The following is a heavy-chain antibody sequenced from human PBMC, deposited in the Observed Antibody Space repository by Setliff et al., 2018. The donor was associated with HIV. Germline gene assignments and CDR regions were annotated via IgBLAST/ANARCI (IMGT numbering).Heavy chain of an antibody. CDR3: ARESPSSSWFYFDF. CDR1: GGSFSDNY. Sequence: PSETLSLTCAVYGGSFSDNYWSWIRQSPGKGLEWIGNIYHTGSSYYNPSLNDRATISLDTSKNQFSLKLNSVTAADTAVYYCARESPSSSWFYFDFWGQGTLVTVSS. CDR2: IYHTGSS. V-gene: IGHV4-34*01. J-gene: IGHJ4*02. D-gene: IGHD6-13*01.